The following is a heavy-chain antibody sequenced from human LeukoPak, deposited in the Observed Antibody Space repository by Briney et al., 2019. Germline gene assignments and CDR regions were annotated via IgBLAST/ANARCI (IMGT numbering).Heavy chain of an antibody. Sequence: PSETLSLTCTVSGGSISSYYWSWIRQPPGKGLEWIGYIYYSGSTNYNPSLKSRVTISVDTSKNQFSLKLSSVTAADMAVYYCARSYDSSGYHDYWGQGTLVTVSS. CDR3: ARSYDSSGYHDY. CDR1: GGSISSYY. V-gene: IGHV4-59*01. J-gene: IGHJ4*02. CDR2: IYYSGST. D-gene: IGHD3-22*01.